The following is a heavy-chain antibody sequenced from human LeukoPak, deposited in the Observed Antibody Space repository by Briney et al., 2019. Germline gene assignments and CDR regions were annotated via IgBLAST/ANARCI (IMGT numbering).Heavy chain of an antibody. CDR1: GGSFSGYY. CDR3: ARALPPFTVGYTNYNYYVMAV. Sequence: PSETLSLTCAVYGGSFSGYYWSWIRQPPGKGLEWIGEINHSGSTNYNPSLKSRVTISVDTSKNQFSLKLSSVTAADTAVYYCARALPPFTVGYTNYNYYVMAVGAKGTTFTASS. D-gene: IGHD2-15*01. J-gene: IGHJ6*04. CDR2: INHSGST. V-gene: IGHV4-34*01.